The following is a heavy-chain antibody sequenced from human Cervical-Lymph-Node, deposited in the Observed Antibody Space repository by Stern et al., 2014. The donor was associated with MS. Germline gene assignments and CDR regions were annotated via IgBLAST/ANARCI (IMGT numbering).Heavy chain of an antibody. Sequence: QVQLLESGPGLVKPSETLSLTCTVSGGSFTSGDYYWIWIRQDPGQGLEWIVYIYYSGSTYYNPSLKSRVTISLDTSKNQFSLKLSSVTPADTAVYYCARDDGYCSGGTCPNWFDPWGQGTLVTVSS. D-gene: IGHD2-15*01. CDR2: IYYSGST. J-gene: IGHJ5*02. V-gene: IGHV4-31*03. CDR1: GGSFTSGDYY. CDR3: ARDDGYCSGGTCPNWFDP.